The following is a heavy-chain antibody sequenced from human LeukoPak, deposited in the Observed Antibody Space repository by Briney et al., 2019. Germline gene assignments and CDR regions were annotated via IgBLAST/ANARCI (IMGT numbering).Heavy chain of an antibody. CDR1: GFTFSKYW. J-gene: IGHJ3*02. CDR3: LTIVETTFDAFDI. V-gene: IGHV3-74*01. CDR2: INPDDKSA. D-gene: IGHD2/OR15-2a*01. Sequence: GGSLRLSCAASGFTFSKYWRHGLRQAPGKGLVWVSRINPDDKSASYADSVKGRFTIARDDARKTLYLQMNSLRAEDTAVYYCLTIVETTFDAFDIRGQGTMVTVSS.